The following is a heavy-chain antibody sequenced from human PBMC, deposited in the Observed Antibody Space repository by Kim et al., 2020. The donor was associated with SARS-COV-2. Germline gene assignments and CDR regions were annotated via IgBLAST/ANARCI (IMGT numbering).Heavy chain of an antibody. Sequence: GGSLRLSCAASGFTFSSYAMSWVRQAPGKGLEWVSAISGSGGSTYYADSVKGRFTISRDNSKNTLYLQMNSLRAEDTAVYYCAKLGGYYGSGKVVNWGQGTLVTVSS. V-gene: IGHV3-23*01. CDR2: ISGSGGST. CDR3: AKLGGYYGSGKVVN. D-gene: IGHD3-10*01. J-gene: IGHJ4*02. CDR1: GFTFSSYA.